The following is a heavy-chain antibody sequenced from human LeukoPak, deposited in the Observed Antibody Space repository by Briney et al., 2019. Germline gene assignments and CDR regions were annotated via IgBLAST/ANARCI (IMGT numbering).Heavy chain of an antibody. D-gene: IGHD5-12*01. CDR3: ARGRRVATILNWFDP. CDR2: INHSGST. CDR1: GGSFGGYY. Sequence: SETLSLTCAVYGGSFGGYYWSWIRQPPGKGLEWIGEINHSGSTNYNPSLKSRVTISVDTSKNQFSLKLSSVTAADTAVYYCARGRRVATILNWFDPWGQGTLVTVSS. J-gene: IGHJ5*02. V-gene: IGHV4-34*01.